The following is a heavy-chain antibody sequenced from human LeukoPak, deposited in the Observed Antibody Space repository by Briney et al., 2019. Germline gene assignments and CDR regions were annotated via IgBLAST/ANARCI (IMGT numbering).Heavy chain of an antibody. D-gene: IGHD5-18*01. J-gene: IGHJ4*02. CDR2: IYHNGNT. Sequence: SETLSLTCDVSGYSISSGYYWGWIRQPPGKGLEWNGTIYHNGNTYYNPSLNSRATISVDTSRNQFSLELSSVTAADTAVFYCARARYNYGDSDYWGQGTLVTVSS. CDR1: GYSISSGYY. V-gene: IGHV4-38-2*01. CDR3: ARARYNYGDSDY.